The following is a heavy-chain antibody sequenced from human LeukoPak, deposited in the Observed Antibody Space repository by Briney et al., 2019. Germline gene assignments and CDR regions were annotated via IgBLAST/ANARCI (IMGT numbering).Heavy chain of an antibody. CDR3: ARVYGRFSADI. CDR2: IYYSGST. J-gene: IGHJ4*02. Sequence: PSETLSHTCTVSGGSISSGGYYWSWIRQHPGKGLEWIGYIYYSGSTYYNPSLKSRVTISVDTSKNQFSLKLSSVTAADTAVYYCARVYGRFSADIWGQGTLVTVSS. CDR1: GGSISSGGYY. V-gene: IGHV4-31*03. D-gene: IGHD3-10*01.